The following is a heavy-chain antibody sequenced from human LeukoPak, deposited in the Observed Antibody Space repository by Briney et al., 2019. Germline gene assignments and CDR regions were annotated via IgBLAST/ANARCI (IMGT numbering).Heavy chain of an antibody. Sequence: ASVKVSCKASGYTFTGYYMHWVRQAPGQGLEWMGWISAYNGNTNYAQKLQGRVTMTTDTSTSTAYMELRSLRSDDTAVYYCARYHYYGSESYLDYWGQGTLVTVSS. J-gene: IGHJ4*02. CDR2: ISAYNGNT. V-gene: IGHV1-18*04. D-gene: IGHD3-10*01. CDR3: ARYHYYGSESYLDY. CDR1: GYTFTGYY.